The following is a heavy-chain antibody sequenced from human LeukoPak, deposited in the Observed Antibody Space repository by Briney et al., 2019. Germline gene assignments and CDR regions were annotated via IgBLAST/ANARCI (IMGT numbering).Heavy chain of an antibody. D-gene: IGHD3-10*01. Sequence: GGSLRLSCAASGLTFSGHWMHWVRQTPGKGLVWVSRINSDGSSTSYADSVKGRFTISRDNAKNTLYLQMNSLRAEDTAVYHCAKDGGSGWETNWFDPWGQGTLVTVSS. V-gene: IGHV3-74*01. CDR1: GLTFSGHW. CDR3: AKDGGSGWETNWFDP. J-gene: IGHJ5*02. CDR2: INSDGSST.